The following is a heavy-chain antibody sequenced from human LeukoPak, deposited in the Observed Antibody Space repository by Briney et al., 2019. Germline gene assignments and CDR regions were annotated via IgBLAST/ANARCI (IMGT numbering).Heavy chain of an antibody. CDR2: ISGSGGST. J-gene: IGHJ6*03. Sequence: GGSLRLSWAASGFTFSSYAMSWVRQAPGKGLEWVSAISGSGGSTYYADSVKGRFTISRDNSKNTLYLQMNSLRAEDTAVYYCAKMGAPYYYYYMDVWGKGTTVTVSS. CDR3: AKMGAPYYYYYMDV. V-gene: IGHV3-23*01. D-gene: IGHD1-26*01. CDR1: GFTFSSYA.